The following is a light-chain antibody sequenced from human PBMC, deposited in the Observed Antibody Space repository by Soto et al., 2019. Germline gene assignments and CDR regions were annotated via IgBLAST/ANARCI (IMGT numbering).Light chain of an antibody. Sequence: DIQMTQSPSSLSASVGDRVTITCRASQSISSYLNWYQQKPGEAPKILIYAASTLQSGVPSRFSGRGSGPDFSLTMSSLQPEDFATYYGQQTFSAPVTFGQGTRLEI. CDR3: QQTFSAPVT. CDR1: QSISSY. J-gene: IGKJ2*01. V-gene: IGKV1-39*01. CDR2: AAS.